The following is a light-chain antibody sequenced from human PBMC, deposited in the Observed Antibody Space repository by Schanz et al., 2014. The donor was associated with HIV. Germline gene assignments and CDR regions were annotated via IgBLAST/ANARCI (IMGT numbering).Light chain of an antibody. Sequence: DIVMTQSPDSLAVSLGERATIHCKSSQTVLYSSNNKNDLAWYQQKAGQPPKLLIYWASTRESGVPDRFSGSGSGTDFTLTITNLQAEDVAVYFCQQYYTSPRTFGQGTKLEIK. V-gene: IGKV4-1*01. J-gene: IGKJ2*01. CDR2: WAS. CDR3: QQYYTSPRT. CDR1: QTVLYSSNNKND.